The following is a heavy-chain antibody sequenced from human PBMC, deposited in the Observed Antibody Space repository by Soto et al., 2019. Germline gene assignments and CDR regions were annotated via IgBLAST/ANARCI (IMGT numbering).Heavy chain of an antibody. Sequence: QVQLQESGPGLVKPSQTLSLTCTVSGGSISSGDYYWNWIRQPPGKGLEWIGSISHTGNSDYNPSLKSRATMSLDTSKNKFSLKLSSVTAADTAVYYCARDYVLYCGDDCHPADHYYYAMDVWGQGTTVTVSS. J-gene: IGHJ6*02. CDR2: ISHTGNS. V-gene: IGHV4-30-4*01. CDR3: ARDYVLYCGDDCHPADHYYYAMDV. CDR1: GGSISSGDYY. D-gene: IGHD2-21*02.